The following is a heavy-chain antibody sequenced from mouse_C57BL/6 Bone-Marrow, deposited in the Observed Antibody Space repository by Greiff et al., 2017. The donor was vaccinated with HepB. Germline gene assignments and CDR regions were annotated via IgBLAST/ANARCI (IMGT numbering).Heavy chain of an antibody. Sequence: QVQLQQSGPGLVQPSQSLSITCTVSGFSLTSYGVHWVRQSPGKGLEWLGVIWSGGSTDYNAAFISRLSISKDNSKSQVFFKMNSLQADDTAIYYCARNFHGSYWYFDVWGTGTTVTVSS. CDR1: GFSLTSYG. CDR3: ARNFHGSYWYFDV. CDR2: IWSGGST. J-gene: IGHJ1*03. V-gene: IGHV2-2*01. D-gene: IGHD1-1*01.